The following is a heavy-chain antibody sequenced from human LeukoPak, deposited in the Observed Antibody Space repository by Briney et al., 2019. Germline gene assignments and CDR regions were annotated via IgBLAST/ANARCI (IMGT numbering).Heavy chain of an antibody. CDR3: ARMCSSTSCSPGGFDP. V-gene: IGHV1-2*02. CDR2: INPNSGGT. CDR1: GYTFTGYY. D-gene: IGHD2-2*01. Sequence: GASVKVSCKASGYTFTGYYMHWVRQAPGQGPEWMGWINPNSGGTNYAQKFQGRVTMTRDTSISTAYMELSRLRSDDTAVYYCARMCSSTSCSPGGFDPWGQGTLVTVSS. J-gene: IGHJ5*02.